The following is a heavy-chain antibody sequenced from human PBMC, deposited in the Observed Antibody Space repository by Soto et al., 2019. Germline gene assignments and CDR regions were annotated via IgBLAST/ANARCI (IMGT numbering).Heavy chain of an antibody. J-gene: IGHJ4*02. CDR2: IYYSGST. D-gene: IGHD7-27*01. CDR3: ARRNLLGIMDY. V-gene: IGHV4-39*01. Sequence: SETLSLTCTVSGGSISSSSYYWGWIRQPPGKGLEWIGSIYYSGSTYYNPSLKSRVTISVDTSKNQFSLKLSSVTAADTAVYYCARRNLLGIMDYWGQGTLVTVSS. CDR1: GGSISSSSYY.